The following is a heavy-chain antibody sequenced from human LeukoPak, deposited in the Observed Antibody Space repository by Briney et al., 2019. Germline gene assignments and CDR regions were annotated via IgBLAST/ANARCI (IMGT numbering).Heavy chain of an antibody. CDR3: ARESNWNYSTDY. D-gene: IGHD1-7*01. Sequence: PSETLSLTCTVSGGSISSSSYYWGWISQPPGKGLEWIGSIYYSGSTYYNPSLKSRVTISVDTSKNQFSLKLSSVTAADTAVYYCARESNWNYSTDYWGQGTLVTVSS. CDR1: GGSISSSSYY. J-gene: IGHJ4*02. V-gene: IGHV4-39*07. CDR2: IYYSGST.